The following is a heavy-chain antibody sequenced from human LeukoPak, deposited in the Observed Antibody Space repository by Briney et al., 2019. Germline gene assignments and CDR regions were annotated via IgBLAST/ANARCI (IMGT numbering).Heavy chain of an antibody. J-gene: IGHJ4*02. CDR3: ARQSLGYVDY. D-gene: IGHD2-15*01. V-gene: IGHV6-1*01. CDR1: GDSVSNKDAA. Sequence: RSQTLSLTCAISGDSVSNKDAALNWIRQSPSRGLEWLGRTYYRSKWSNDYAVSVKSRITINPDTSKNQFSLQLRSVTPDDTAVYYCARQSLGYVDYWGQGSRVTVSS. CDR2: TYYRSKWSN.